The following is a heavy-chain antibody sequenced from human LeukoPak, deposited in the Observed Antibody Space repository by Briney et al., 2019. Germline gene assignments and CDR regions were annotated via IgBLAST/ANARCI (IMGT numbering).Heavy chain of an antibody. J-gene: IGHJ2*01. V-gene: IGHV4-59*01. CDR2: ISYSGST. D-gene: IGHD6-13*01. Sequence: PSETLSLTCTVSGGSISNYYWSWIRQPPGKGLEWIGYISYSGSTNYNPSLKSRVTISFDTSKNQFSLRLSSVTAADTAVYYCARLPYSSSWIYYWYFDLWGRGPLVTVSS. CDR1: GGSISNYY. CDR3: ARLPYSSSWIYYWYFDL.